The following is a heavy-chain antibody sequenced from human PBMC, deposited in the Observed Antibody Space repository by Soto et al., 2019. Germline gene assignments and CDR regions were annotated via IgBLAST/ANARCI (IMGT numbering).Heavy chain of an antibody. V-gene: IGHV1-3*01. Sequence: QVQLVQSGAEVKKPGASVRVSCKASGYSITCCAMHWVRQAPGQRPEWMGWINAGYSDTKYSQKFQGRLTMVRDTSESTAYMELSGMTSADTAVYYCARDGEGEVAAAMVYWGQGTMVTVAS. J-gene: IGHJ4*02. CDR2: INAGYSDT. CDR3: ARDGEGEVAAAMVY. CDR1: GYSITCCA. D-gene: IGHD2-2*01.